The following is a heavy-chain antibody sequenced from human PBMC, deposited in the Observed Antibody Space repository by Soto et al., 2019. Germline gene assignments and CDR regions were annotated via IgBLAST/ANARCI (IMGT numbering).Heavy chain of an antibody. Sequence: QVQLQESGPGLVKPSGTLSLTCAVSGGSISSSNWWSWVRQPPGKGLEWIGEIYHSGSTNYNPSLRSRVTISVGKSKNQFSMKLSSVTAADTAVYYCARAVYGDYGAWFDPWGQGTLVTVSS. D-gene: IGHD4-17*01. J-gene: IGHJ5*02. CDR2: IYHSGST. V-gene: IGHV4-4*02. CDR3: ARAVYGDYGAWFDP. CDR1: GGSISSSNW.